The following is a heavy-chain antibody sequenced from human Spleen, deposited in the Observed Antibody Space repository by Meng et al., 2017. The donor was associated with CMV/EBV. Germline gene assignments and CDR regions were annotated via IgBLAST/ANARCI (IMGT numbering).Heavy chain of an antibody. CDR1: GGSISSGPYY. D-gene: IGHD2-2*01. CDR3: ARTYIVLVPATIPYGFDY. Sequence: SETLSLTCTVSGGSISSGPYYWGWIRQPPGQGLASIASISYSGTTYYNPSLRSRVTISVDTSKNHFSLKLSSVTAADTAVYYCARTYIVLVPATIPYGFDYWGQGSMVTVSS. V-gene: IGHV4-39*02. J-gene: IGHJ4*02. CDR2: ISYSGTT.